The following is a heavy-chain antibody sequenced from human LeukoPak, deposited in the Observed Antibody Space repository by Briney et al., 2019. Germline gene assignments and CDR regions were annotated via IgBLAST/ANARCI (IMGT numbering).Heavy chain of an antibody. CDR1: GGSISGDDYY. J-gene: IGHJ4*02. Sequence: SETLSLTCTVSGGSISGDDYYWSWIRHPPGKGLEWIGYIYYSGSTYYNPSLKSRVTMSVDTSKNQFSLNLSSVTAADTAVYYCARGVFETRYDYWGQGTLVTVSS. CDR3: ARGVFETRYDY. D-gene: IGHD1-1*01. CDR2: IYYSGST. V-gene: IGHV4-30-4*01.